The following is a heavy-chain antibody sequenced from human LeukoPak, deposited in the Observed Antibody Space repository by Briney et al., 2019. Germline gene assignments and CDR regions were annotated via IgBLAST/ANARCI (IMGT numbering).Heavy chain of an antibody. CDR2: ISAYNGNT. Sequence: ASVKVSCKASGYTFTSYGISWVRQAPGQGLEWMGWISAYNGNTNYAQKLQGRVAMTTDTSTSTAYMKLRSLRSDDTAVYYCARRTMVNYYYYGMDVWGQGTTVTVSS. CDR3: ARRTMVNYYYYGMDV. V-gene: IGHV1-18*01. J-gene: IGHJ6*02. D-gene: IGHD3-10*01. CDR1: GYTFTSYG.